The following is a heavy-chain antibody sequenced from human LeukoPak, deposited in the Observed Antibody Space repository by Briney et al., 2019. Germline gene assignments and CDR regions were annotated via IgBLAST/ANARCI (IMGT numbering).Heavy chain of an antibody. CDR1: GGSISSGSYY. J-gene: IGHJ4*02. Sequence: PSETLSLTCTVSGGSISSGSYYWSWIRQPAGKGLEWIGRIYTSGSTNYNPSLKSRVTISEDTSKNQYSLKLSSVTAADTAVYYCARDNYGSGSFYIWGQGTLVTVSS. CDR3: ARDNYGSGSFYI. D-gene: IGHD3-10*01. CDR2: IYTSGST. V-gene: IGHV4-61*02.